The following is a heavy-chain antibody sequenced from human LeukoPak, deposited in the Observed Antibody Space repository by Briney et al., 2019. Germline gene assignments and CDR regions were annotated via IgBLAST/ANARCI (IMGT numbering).Heavy chain of an antibody. CDR2: ISPSSGAAYESI. CDR3: ARRWGGYSSYPPDY. Sequence: PGGSLRLSCAASGFSLSDYNMIWVRQASGMGLEWISYISPSSGAAYESIYYSISAKGRFTIPRDISSNSLLLQMSSLRVEDTAVYYCARRWGGYSSYPPDYWGQGILVIVSS. CDR1: GFSLSDYN. D-gene: IGHD5-12*01. J-gene: IGHJ4*02. V-gene: IGHV3-48*01.